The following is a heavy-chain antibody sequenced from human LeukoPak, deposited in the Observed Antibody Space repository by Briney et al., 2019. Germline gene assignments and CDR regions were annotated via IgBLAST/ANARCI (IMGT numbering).Heavy chain of an antibody. CDR2: INPNSGGT. CDR1: GYTFTGYY. D-gene: IGHD3-9*01. Sequence: GASVKVSCKASGYTFTGYYMHWVRQAPGQGLEWMGWINPNSGGTNYAQKFQGRVTMTRDTSINTAYMELSRLRSDDTAVYYCARGQGYCDCLLYSQDYWGQGTLVTVSS. J-gene: IGHJ4*02. V-gene: IGHV1-2*02. CDR3: ARGQGYCDCLLYSQDY.